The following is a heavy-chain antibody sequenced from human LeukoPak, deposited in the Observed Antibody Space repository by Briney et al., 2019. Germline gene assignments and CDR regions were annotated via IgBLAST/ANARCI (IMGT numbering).Heavy chain of an antibody. CDR2: IYSGGGT. V-gene: IGHV3-53*01. J-gene: IGHJ1*01. D-gene: IGHD3-22*01. CDR1: GFTVSSNY. CDR3: AKDLLPKSEKTYYYDSSGYSAFQH. Sequence: QPGGSLRLSCAASGFTVSSNYMSWVRQAPGKGLEWVSVIYSGGGTDYADSVKGRFTISRDNSKNTLYLQMNSLRAEDTAVYYCAKDLLPKSEKTYYYDSSGYSAFQHWGQGTLVTVSS.